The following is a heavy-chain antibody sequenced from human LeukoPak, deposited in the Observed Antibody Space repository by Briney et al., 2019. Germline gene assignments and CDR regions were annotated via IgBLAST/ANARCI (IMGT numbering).Heavy chain of an antibody. D-gene: IGHD6-19*01. CDR3: ATLAGYSSGWPVDY. CDR1: GFTFSSYS. Sequence: PGGSLRLSCAASGFTFSSYSMNWVRQAPGKGLEWVSSISSSSSYIYYADPVKGRFTISRDNAKNSLYLQMNSLRAEDTAVYYCATLAGYSSGWPVDYWGQGTLVTVSS. J-gene: IGHJ4*02. V-gene: IGHV3-21*01. CDR2: ISSSSSYI.